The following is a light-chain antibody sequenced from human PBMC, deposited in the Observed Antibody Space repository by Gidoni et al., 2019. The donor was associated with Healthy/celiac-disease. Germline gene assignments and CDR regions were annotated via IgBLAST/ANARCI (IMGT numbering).Light chain of an antibody. CDR3: QQYDNRYT. CDR2: DAS. J-gene: IGKJ2*01. Sequence: DIQMTQSPSSLSASVGDRVTITCQASQDISNYLNWYQQKPGKAPKLLIYDASNLETGVPSRFSGSGSGTDSTFTISSLQPEDIATYYCQQYDNRYTFGQGTKLEIK. CDR1: QDISNY. V-gene: IGKV1-33*01.